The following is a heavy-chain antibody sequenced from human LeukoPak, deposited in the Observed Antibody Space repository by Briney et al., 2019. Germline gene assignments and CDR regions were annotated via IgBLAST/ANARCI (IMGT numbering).Heavy chain of an antibody. V-gene: IGHV3-23*01. D-gene: IGHD3-16*01. Sequence: PGGSLRLSCAASGFTFSSHAMSWVRQAPGKGLEWVSAISGSGGNTYCADSVKGRFTLSSDSSRNTVYFQLNNLRVEDTAIYYCAKASWVSSTDAVRWGQGTLVTVSS. CDR2: ISGSGGNT. CDR3: AKASWVSSTDAVR. CDR1: GFTFSSHA. J-gene: IGHJ4*02.